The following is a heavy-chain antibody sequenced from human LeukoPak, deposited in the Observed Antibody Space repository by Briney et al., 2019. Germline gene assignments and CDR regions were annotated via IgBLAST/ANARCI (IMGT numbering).Heavy chain of an antibody. CDR2: ISGSGGST. CDR1: GFTFSSYA. Sequence: GGSLRLSCAASGFTFSSYAMSWVRQAPGKGLEWVSGISGSGGSTYYADSVKGRFTISRDNSKNTLFPQMNSLRAEDTAVYYCAKDFEYSGYSSSNFDYWGQGTLVTVSS. J-gene: IGHJ4*02. CDR3: AKDFEYSGYSSSNFDY. D-gene: IGHD6-13*01. V-gene: IGHV3-23*01.